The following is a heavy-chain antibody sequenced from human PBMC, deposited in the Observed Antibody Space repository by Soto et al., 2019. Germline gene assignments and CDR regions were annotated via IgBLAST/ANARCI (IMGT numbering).Heavy chain of an antibody. Sequence: GESLKISCKGSAYSFTSYWIGWVRQMPGKGLEWIGIIYPGDSETSYSPSFQGQVIISADKSINTVYLQWTSLKTTDTGIYFCAIEVGRSNQFDLWGQGTMVTVSS. J-gene: IGHJ5*02. CDR3: AIEVGRSNQFDL. CDR2: IYPGDSET. V-gene: IGHV5-51*01. D-gene: IGHD6-13*01. CDR1: AYSFTSYW.